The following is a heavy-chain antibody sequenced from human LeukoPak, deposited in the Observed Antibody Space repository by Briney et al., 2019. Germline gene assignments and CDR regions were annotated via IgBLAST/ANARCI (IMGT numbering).Heavy chain of an antibody. CDR1: GFTVSSNY. Sequence: GGSLRLSCAASGFTVSSNYMSWVRQAPGKGLEWVSVIYSGGRTYYADSVKGRFTISRDNSKNTLYLQMNSLRAEDTAVYYCAREGGTVTPYYYYYMDVWGKGTTVTVSS. CDR3: AREGGTVTPYYYYYMDV. CDR2: IYSGGRT. V-gene: IGHV3-53*01. J-gene: IGHJ6*03. D-gene: IGHD4-11*01.